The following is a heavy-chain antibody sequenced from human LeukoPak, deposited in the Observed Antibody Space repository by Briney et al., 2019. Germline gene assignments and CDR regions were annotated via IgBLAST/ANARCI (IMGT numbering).Heavy chain of an antibody. CDR2: IPRSGGST. J-gene: IGHJ6*03. Sequence: GGSLRLSCAASGFSFSSYGMHWVRQAPGKGLEWVSSIPRSGGSTFYADSVEGRFTISRDNSKNTLYLHMNSLRVDDTAVYYCAKAPRFGDHAAEYFYYYMGVWGKGTTVTISS. CDR3: AKAPRFGDHAAEYFYYYMGV. D-gene: IGHD3-16*01. V-gene: IGHV3-23*01. CDR1: GFSFSSYG.